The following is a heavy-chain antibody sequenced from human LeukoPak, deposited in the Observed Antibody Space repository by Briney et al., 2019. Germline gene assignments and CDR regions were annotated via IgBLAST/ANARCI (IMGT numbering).Heavy chain of an antibody. J-gene: IGHJ4*02. V-gene: IGHV3-23*01. CDR3: AKDGHYYDSSGYYLLDY. D-gene: IGHD3-22*01. CDR1: GFTFSSYA. CDR2: ISGSGGST. Sequence: GGSLRLSCAASGFTFSSYAMSWVRQAPGKGLEGVSAISGSGGSTYYADSVKGRFTISRDNSKNTLYLQMNSLRAEDTAVYYRAKDGHYYDSSGYYLLDYWGQGTLVTVSS.